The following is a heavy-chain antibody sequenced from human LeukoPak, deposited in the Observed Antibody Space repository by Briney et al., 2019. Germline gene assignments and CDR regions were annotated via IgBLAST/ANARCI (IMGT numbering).Heavy chain of an antibody. CDR1: GFSVSKSV. D-gene: IGHD2-15*01. CDR3: ASEVEALLDH. CDR2: TSYEGNGT. J-gene: IGHJ4*02. V-gene: IGHV3-30*03. Sequence: PGGSLRLSCAASGFSVSKSVMYWLRQAPGMGLEWVAATSYEGNGTFYAGSVKGRFTMSRDNSNNMVYLQMNSLKHEDTALYYCASEVEALLDHWGQGTLVTVSS.